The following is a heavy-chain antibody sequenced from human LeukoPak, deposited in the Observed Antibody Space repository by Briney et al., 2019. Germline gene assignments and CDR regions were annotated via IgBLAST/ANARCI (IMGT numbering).Heavy chain of an antibody. Sequence: PSETLSLTCTVSGGSISSSSYYWGWIRQPPGKGLEWIGSIYYSGSTNYNPSLKSRVTISVDTSKNQFSLKLSSVTAADTAVYYCARDGYNLRAFDIWGQGTMVTVSS. CDR3: ARDGYNLRAFDI. J-gene: IGHJ3*02. CDR1: GGSISSSSYY. CDR2: IYYSGST. D-gene: IGHD5-24*01. V-gene: IGHV4-39*07.